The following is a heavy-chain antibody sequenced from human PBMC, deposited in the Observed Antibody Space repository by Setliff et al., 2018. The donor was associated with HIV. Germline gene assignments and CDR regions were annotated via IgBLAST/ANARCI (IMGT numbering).Heavy chain of an antibody. CDR2: INPAGNPT. CDR1: GYTFTSDY. CDR3: ARDDSSGWHFYYYYGMDV. D-gene: IGHD6-19*01. Sequence: ASVKVSCKASGYTFTSDYIHWVRQAPGQGLEWMGIINPAGNPTSYAQKFQGRLTMTRDTSTNTVYMELSSLRSEDTAVYYCARDDSSGWHFYYYYGMDVWGQGTTVTVSS. J-gene: IGHJ6*02. V-gene: IGHV1-46*01.